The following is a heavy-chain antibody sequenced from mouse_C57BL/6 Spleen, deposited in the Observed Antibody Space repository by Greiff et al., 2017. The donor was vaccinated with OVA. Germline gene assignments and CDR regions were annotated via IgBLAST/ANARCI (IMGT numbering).Heavy chain of an antibody. CDR3: AKEYYGSIDWYFDV. D-gene: IGHD1-1*01. CDR1: GYTFTDYY. CDR2: INPNNGGT. J-gene: IGHJ1*03. Sequence: VQLQQSGPELVKPGASVKISCKASGYTFTDYYMNWVKQSHGKSLEWIGDINPNNGGTSYNQKFKGKATLTVDKSSSTAYMELRSLTSEDSAVYYCAKEYYGSIDWYFDVWGTGTTVTVSS. V-gene: IGHV1-26*01.